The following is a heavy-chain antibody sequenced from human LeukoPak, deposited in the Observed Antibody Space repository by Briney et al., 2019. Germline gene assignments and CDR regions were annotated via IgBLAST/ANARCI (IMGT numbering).Heavy chain of an antibody. CDR1: GYTXTELS. J-gene: IGHJ4*02. V-gene: IGHV1-24*01. CDR3: ATVGGYDYVY. D-gene: IGHD5-12*01. CDR2: FDPEDGET. Sequence: GASVTVSCKVSGYTXTELSMHWVRQAPGKGLEWMGGFDPEDGETIYAQKFQGRVTITEDTSTDTAYMELSSLRSEDTAVYYCATVGGYDYVYWGQGTLVTVSS.